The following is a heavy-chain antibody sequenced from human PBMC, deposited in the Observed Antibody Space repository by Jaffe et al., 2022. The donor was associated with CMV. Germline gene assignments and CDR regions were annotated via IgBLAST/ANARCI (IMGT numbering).Heavy chain of an antibody. Sequence: EVQLVESGGGLVKPGGSLRLSCAASGFTFSSYSMNWVRQAPGKGLEWVSSISSSSSYIYYADSVKGRFTISRDNAKNSLYLQMNSLRAEDTAVYYCARCLPLGYDSIDYYYYYYMDVWGKGTTVTVSS. D-gene: IGHD3-22*01. V-gene: IGHV3-21*01. CDR3: ARCLPLGYDSIDYYYYYYMDV. CDR1: GFTFSSYS. CDR2: ISSSSSYI. J-gene: IGHJ6*03.